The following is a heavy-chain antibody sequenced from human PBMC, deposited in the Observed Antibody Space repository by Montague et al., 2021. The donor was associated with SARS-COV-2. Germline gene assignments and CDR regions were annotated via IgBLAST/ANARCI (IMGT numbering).Heavy chain of an antibody. CDR3: ARAIWHLDV. CDR1: GDSISRYY. V-gene: IGHV4-4*07. Sequence: SETLSLTCSVSGDSISRYYWSWIRQSDGKGLEWIGRIYTGGYVNYNPALQSRVSMSVDTLKSQVSLNVTSVTAADTAVYYCARAIWHLDVWGRGILVTFPS. J-gene: IGHJ2*01. CDR2: IYTGGYV.